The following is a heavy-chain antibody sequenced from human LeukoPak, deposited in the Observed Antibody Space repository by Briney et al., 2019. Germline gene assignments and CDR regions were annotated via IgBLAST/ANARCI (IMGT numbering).Heavy chain of an antibody. CDR1: GFTFSSYE. Sequence: GGSLRLSCAASGFTFSSYEMNWVRQAPGKGLEWVSYISSSGSTIYYADSVKGRFTISRDNAKNSLYLQMNSLRAEDTAVYYCARDNSRNDLEYWGQGTLVTVSS. D-gene: IGHD1-1*01. CDR2: ISSSGSTI. CDR3: ARDNSRNDLEY. J-gene: IGHJ4*02. V-gene: IGHV3-48*03.